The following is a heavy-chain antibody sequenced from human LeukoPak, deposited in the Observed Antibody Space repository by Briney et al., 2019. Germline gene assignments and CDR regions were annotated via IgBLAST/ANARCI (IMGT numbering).Heavy chain of an antibody. CDR1: GFTFSSYA. CDR3: AKDPEKYYYDSSGYYYYY. Sequence: GGSLRLSCAASGFTFSSYAMSWVRQAPGKGLEWVSAISGSGGSTYYADSVKVRFTISRDNSKNTLYLQMNSLRAEDTAVYYCAKDPEKYYYDSSGYYYYYWGQGTLVTVSS. J-gene: IGHJ4*02. V-gene: IGHV3-23*01. D-gene: IGHD3-22*01. CDR2: ISGSGGST.